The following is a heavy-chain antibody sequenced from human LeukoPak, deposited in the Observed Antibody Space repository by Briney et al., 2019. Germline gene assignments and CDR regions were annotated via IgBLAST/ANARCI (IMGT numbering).Heavy chain of an antibody. Sequence: GGSLRLSCAASGLAFSAYKMHWVRQAPRKGLVWVSRISTDGYTTDYADFVQGRFTASRDNTKNTWSLEMSSLRAEDTAVYYCVVGGSPGYWGQGTLVTVSS. CDR1: GLAFSAYK. V-gene: IGHV3-74*01. J-gene: IGHJ4*02. CDR3: VVGGSPGY. D-gene: IGHD2-15*01. CDR2: ISTDGYTT.